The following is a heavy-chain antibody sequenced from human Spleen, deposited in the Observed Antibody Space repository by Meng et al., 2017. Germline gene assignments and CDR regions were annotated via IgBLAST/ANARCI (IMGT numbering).Heavy chain of an antibody. Sequence: QGQRGQSGAEGKRPGASVKVSGKTSGYTFSGYYTHCVRQAPGQGLEWMGRINPNNGDTNYAQKFQGRVTLTRDTSINTVYMELSSLRSDDTAVYYCARGVRDNTNWFDLWGQGTLVTVSS. CDR2: INPNNGDT. CDR3: ARGVRDNTNWFDL. J-gene: IGHJ5*02. D-gene: IGHD1-1*01. V-gene: IGHV1-2*06. CDR1: GYTFSGYY.